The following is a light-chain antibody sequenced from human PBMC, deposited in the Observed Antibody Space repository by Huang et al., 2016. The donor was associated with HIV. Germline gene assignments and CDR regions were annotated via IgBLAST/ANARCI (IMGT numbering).Light chain of an antibody. Sequence: DVVMTQSPDSLAVSLGERATINCRSSQSVLYSSNNKNYLALYQQKPGQPPKLLIYWASTRESGVPDRFSGSGSGTDFTLTISGLQAEDVAVYYCQQYYSIPRTFGQGTKVEIK. J-gene: IGKJ1*01. CDR2: WAS. CDR3: QQYYSIPRT. CDR1: QSVLYSSNNKNY. V-gene: IGKV4-1*01.